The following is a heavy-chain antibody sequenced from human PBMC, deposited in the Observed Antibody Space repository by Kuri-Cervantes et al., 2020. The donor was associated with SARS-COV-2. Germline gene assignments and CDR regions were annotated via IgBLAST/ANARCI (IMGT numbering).Heavy chain of an antibody. D-gene: IGHD5-18*01. Sequence: GSLRLSCTVSGGSISSSSYYWGWIRQPPGKGLEWIGRIYYSGSTYYNPSLKSRVTVSVDTSKNQFSLKLSSVTAADTAVYYCARYNYGYWFDFWGQGTLVTVSS. CDR2: IYYSGST. J-gene: IGHJ4*02. V-gene: IGHV4-39*07. CDR3: ARYNYGYWFDF. CDR1: GGSISSSSYY.